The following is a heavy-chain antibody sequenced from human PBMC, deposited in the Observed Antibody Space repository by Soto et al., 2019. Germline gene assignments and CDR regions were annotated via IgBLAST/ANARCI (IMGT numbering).Heavy chain of an antibody. V-gene: IGHV1-2*02. CDR1: GYTFTDCY. J-gene: IGHJ4*02. CDR3: AKGLRWLQLSSFDY. D-gene: IGHD5-12*01. Sequence: ASVKVSCKASGYTFTDCYIHWVRQAPGQGLEWMGWINPKSGGTNIAQRFKGRVNMTRDMSISTVYMEMNRLKSDDTAVYYCAKGLRWLQLSSFDYWGQGTLVTVSS. CDR2: INPKSGGT.